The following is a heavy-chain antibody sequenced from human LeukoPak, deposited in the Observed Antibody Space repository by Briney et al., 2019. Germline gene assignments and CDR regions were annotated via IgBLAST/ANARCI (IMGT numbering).Heavy chain of an antibody. D-gene: IGHD5-24*01. Sequence: PSETLSLTCTVSGGSIRNYYWTWIRQPPGKGLEWIGYIFSTGSTGYNPSLGGRVTISLDMSKNQFSLRLTSVTAADTAVYYCARHEVEMATISPIDYWGQGTLVTVSS. CDR2: IFSTGST. CDR3: ARHEVEMATISPIDY. J-gene: IGHJ4*02. V-gene: IGHV4-59*08. CDR1: GGSIRNYY.